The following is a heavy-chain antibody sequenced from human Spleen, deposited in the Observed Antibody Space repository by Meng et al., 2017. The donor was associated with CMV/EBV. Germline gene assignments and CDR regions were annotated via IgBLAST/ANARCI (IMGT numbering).Heavy chain of an antibody. V-gene: IGHV1-69*12. J-gene: IGHJ5*02. CDR3: ARAGYCSSTSCYGHWFDP. Sequence: QVQLGRSGAEVKKPGSSVKVYCKASGGTFSSYAISWVRQAPGQGLEWMGGIIPIFGTANYAQKFQGRVTITADESTSTAYMELSSLRSEDTAVYYCARAGYCSSTSCYGHWFDPWGQGTLVTVSS. CDR1: GGTFSSYA. CDR2: IIPIFGTA. D-gene: IGHD2-2*01.